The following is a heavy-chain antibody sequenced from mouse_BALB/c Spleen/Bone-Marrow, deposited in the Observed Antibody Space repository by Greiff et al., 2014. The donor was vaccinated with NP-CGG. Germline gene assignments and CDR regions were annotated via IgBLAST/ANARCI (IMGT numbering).Heavy chain of an antibody. J-gene: IGHJ4*01. CDR1: GFTFSSYA. D-gene: IGHD4-1*01. V-gene: IGHV5-9-1*01. CDR3: ARGDWDEAMDY. Sequence: EVMLVESGGGLVKPGGSLKLSCAASGFTFSSYAVSWVRQTPEKRLEWVATINSGGSYTYYPDSVKGRFTISRDNARNTLYLQMSSLRSEDTAMYYCARGDWDEAMDYWGQGTSVTVST. CDR2: INSGGSYT.